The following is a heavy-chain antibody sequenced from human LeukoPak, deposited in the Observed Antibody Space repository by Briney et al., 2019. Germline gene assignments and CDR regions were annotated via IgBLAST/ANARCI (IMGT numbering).Heavy chain of an antibody. D-gene: IGHD6-19*01. J-gene: IGHJ6*02. CDR1: GGSISSGGYY. CDR2: IYYSGST. Sequence: SQTLSLTFTVSGGSISSGGYYWSWIRQHPGKGLEWIGYIYYSGSTYYNPSPKSRVTISVDKSKNQFSLKLSSVTAADTAVYYCARQPKPKYNIAVAGSEDYYYGMDVWGQGTTVTVSS. V-gene: IGHV4-31*03. CDR3: ARQPKPKYNIAVAGSEDYYYGMDV.